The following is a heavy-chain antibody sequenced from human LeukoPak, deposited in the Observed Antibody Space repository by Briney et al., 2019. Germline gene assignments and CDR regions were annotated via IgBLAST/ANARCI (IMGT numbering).Heavy chain of an antibody. CDR1: GFTFSSYA. CDR3: ARGPPYYYDSNGYYYYYMDV. Sequence: GGSLRLSCAASGFTFSSYAMSWVRQAPGKGLEWVSGINWNGGSTIYADSVKGRFTISRDNAKNSLYLQVNSLRAEDTALYYCARGPPYYYDSNGYYYYYMDVWGKGTTVTVSS. V-gene: IGHV3-20*04. J-gene: IGHJ6*03. D-gene: IGHD3-22*01. CDR2: INWNGGST.